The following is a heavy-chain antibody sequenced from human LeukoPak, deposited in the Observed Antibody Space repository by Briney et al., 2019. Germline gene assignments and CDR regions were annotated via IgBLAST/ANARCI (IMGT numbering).Heavy chain of an antibody. CDR1: GFTFSTYW. D-gene: IGHD1-26*01. V-gene: IGHV3-7*01. CDR2: IRQDGREK. Sequence: GSLLLSCAASGFTFSTYWLTWVRQAPGKGLEGVANIRQDGREKYYVDSVKGRFTISRDNAKNSLYLQMNSLRAEDTAVYYCATDYRGYFDYWGQGILVIVSS. CDR3: ATDYRGYFDY. J-gene: IGHJ4*02.